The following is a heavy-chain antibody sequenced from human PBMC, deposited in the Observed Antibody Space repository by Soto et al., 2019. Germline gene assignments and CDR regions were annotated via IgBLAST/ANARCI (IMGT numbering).Heavy chain of an antibody. D-gene: IGHD3-10*01. Sequence: SETLSLTCSVSGGSISSGYYYWSWIRQPPGKGLEWIGNIYYSGNTYYNPSLKSRLIISIDTSKNQFSLKLSSVTAADTAVYYCARVYYGSGMFDYWGQGTLVTVSS. CDR1: GGSISSGYYY. CDR2: IYYSGNT. V-gene: IGHV4-30-4*01. J-gene: IGHJ4*02. CDR3: ARVYYGSGMFDY.